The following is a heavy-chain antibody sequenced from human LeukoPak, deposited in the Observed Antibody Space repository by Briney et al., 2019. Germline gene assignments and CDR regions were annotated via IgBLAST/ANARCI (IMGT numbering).Heavy chain of an antibody. CDR1: GYSFTNYY. Sequence: ASVKVSCKASGYSFTNYYIHWVRQAPGQGLEWMGWINPNSGGTNYAQKFQGGVTMTRDTSISTAYMELSRPTSDDTAVYYCARDGGFGDLEIDYWGQGTLVTVSS. V-gene: IGHV1-2*02. J-gene: IGHJ4*02. D-gene: IGHD3-10*01. CDR2: INPNSGGT. CDR3: ARDGGFGDLEIDY.